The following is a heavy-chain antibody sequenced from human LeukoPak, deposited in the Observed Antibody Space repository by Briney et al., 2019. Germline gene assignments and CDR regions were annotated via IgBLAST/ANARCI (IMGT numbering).Heavy chain of an antibody. CDR1: GFTSSSYA. CDR2: VSGSGDRM. V-gene: IGHV3-23*01. J-gene: IGHJ4*02. CDR3: AKAAAAPGFDL. D-gene: IGHD6-13*01. Sequence: GGSLRLSCAASGFTSSSYALNWVRQAPGKGLEWVATVSGSGDRMYHADSVKGRFTISRDNSKNTIYLQMNSLRAEDTALYYCAKAAAAPGFDLWGQGTLVTVSS.